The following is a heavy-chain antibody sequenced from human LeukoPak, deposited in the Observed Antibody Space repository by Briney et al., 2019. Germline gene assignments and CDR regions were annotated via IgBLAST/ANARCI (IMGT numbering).Heavy chain of an antibody. D-gene: IGHD1-26*01. CDR2: ISYDGSNK. V-gene: IGHV3-30*03. CDR1: GFTFSSYG. CDR3: ARSGPGVWEISYFDY. Sequence: PGRSLRLSCAASGFTFSSYGMHWVRQAPGKGLEWVAVISYDGSNKYYADSVKGRFTISRDNSKNTLYLQMNSLRAEDTAVHYCARSGPGVWEISYFDYWGQGTLVTVSS. J-gene: IGHJ4*02.